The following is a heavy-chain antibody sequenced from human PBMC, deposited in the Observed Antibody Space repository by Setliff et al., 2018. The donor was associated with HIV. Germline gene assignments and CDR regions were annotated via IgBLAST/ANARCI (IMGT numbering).Heavy chain of an antibody. J-gene: IGHJ4*02. CDR2: IHYSGRT. CDR1: GDSISSGGFY. CDR3: AGHGDYSGSGSPAFRY. D-gene: IGHD3-10*01. V-gene: IGHV4-31*03. Sequence: SETLSLTCTVSGDSISSGGFYCNWFRQYPEKGLEWIGWIHYSGRTNFNPSLRSRATISFDTSKNQFSLNLTSVTAADTAVYYCAGHGDYSGSGSPAFRYWGQGTLVTVSS.